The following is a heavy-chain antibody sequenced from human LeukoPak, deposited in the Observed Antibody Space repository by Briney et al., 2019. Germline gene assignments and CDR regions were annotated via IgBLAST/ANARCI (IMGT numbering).Heavy chain of an antibody. D-gene: IGHD3-10*01. CDR3: ARGRKVRGVNLDY. CDR2: IYYSGST. V-gene: IGHV4-59*12. Sequence: SETLSLTCTVSGGSIRSYYWSWIRQPPGKGLEWIGYIYYSGSTNYNPSLKSRVTISVDTSKNQFSLKLSSVTAADTAVYYCARGRKVRGVNLDYWGQGTLVTVSS. J-gene: IGHJ4*02. CDR1: GGSIRSYY.